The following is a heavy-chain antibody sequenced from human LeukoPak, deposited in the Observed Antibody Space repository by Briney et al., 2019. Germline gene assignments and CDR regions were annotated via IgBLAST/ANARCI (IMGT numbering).Heavy chain of an antibody. J-gene: IGHJ3*02. D-gene: IGHD2-8*01. Sequence: SETLSLTCTVSGGSISSYYWSWIRQPPGKGLEWIGYIYYSGSTDYNPSLKSRVTISVDTSKNQFSLKLSSVTAADTAVYYCARHWPYCTNGACYKTLEAFDIWGQGTMVTVSS. CDR3: ARHWPYCTNGACYKTLEAFDI. CDR2: IYYSGST. CDR1: GGSISSYY. V-gene: IGHV4-59*08.